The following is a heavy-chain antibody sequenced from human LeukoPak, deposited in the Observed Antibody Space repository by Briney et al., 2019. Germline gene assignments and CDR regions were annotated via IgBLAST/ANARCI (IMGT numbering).Heavy chain of an antibody. V-gene: IGHV3-49*04. CDR1: GFTFGDYA. CDR2: IRSKAYGGTT. CDR3: TRSDYYDSSGYYHFDY. Sequence: GGSLRLSCTASGFTFGDYAMSWVRQAPGKGLEWIGFIRSKAYGGTTEYAASVKGRFTISRDDSKSIAYLQMKSLKTEDTAVYYCTRSDYYDSSGYYHFDYWGQGTLVTVSS. D-gene: IGHD3-22*01. J-gene: IGHJ4*02.